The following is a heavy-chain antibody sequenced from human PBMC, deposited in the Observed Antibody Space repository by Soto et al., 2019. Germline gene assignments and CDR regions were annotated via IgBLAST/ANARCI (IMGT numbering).Heavy chain of an antibody. CDR2: IIPILGIA. V-gene: IGHV1-69*08. Sequence: QVQLVQSGAEVKKPGSSVKVSCKASGGTFSSYTISWVRQAPGQGLEWMGRIIPILGIANYAQKFQGRVTITADKSTSTAYMELSSLRSEDTAVYYCARDKSLRCSSTSCDINYYYMDVWGKGTTVTVSS. D-gene: IGHD2-2*02. CDR3: ARDKSLRCSSTSCDINYYYMDV. J-gene: IGHJ6*03. CDR1: GGTFSSYT.